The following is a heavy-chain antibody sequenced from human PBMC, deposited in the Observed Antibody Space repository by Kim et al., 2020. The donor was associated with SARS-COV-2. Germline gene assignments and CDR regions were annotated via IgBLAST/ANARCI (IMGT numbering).Heavy chain of an antibody. CDR3: AKGVDIVYFDY. V-gene: IGHV3-23*01. J-gene: IGHJ4*02. Sequence: AAAVKGRFTSSRDNSKNTLYLQMNRLRAEDTAVYYCAKGVDIVYFDYWGQGTLVTVSS. D-gene: IGHD5-12*01.